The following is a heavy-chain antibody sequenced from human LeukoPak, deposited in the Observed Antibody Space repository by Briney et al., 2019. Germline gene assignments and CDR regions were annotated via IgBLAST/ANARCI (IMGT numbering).Heavy chain of an antibody. CDR3: ARVVRGYQLLSRRYYFDY. Sequence: GASVKVSCKASGYTFTSYYMHWVRQAPGQGLEWMGIINPSGSSTSYAQKFQGRVTMTRDTSTSTVYMELSSLRSEDTAVYYCARVVRGYQLLSRRYYFDYWGQGTLVTVSS. CDR2: INPSGSST. J-gene: IGHJ4*02. D-gene: IGHD2-2*01. V-gene: IGHV1-46*01. CDR1: GYTFTSYY.